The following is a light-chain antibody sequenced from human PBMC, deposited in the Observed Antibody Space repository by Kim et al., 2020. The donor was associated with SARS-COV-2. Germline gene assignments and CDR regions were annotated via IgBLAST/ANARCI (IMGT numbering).Light chain of an antibody. Sequence: EIVMTQSPLSLPVIPGEPASISCRSSQTLLHSNGYNYLDWYLQKPGQSPQLLIFMGSNRASGVPDRFSGSGSGTDFTLKISRVEAQDVGLYYCMQILQAPLTFGGGTKVDIK. J-gene: IGKJ4*01. CDR3: MQILQAPLT. CDR2: MGS. V-gene: IGKV2-28*01. CDR1: QTLLHSNGYNY.